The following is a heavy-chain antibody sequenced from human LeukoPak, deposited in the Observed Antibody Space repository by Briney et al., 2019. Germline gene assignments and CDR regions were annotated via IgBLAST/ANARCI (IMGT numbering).Heavy chain of an antibody. J-gene: IGHJ4*02. CDR1: GFTFSTYG. V-gene: IGHV3-15*01. CDR3: TTRLLTTNDY. CDR2: IKKKTEGGTT. Sequence: PGGSLRLSCAASGFTFSTYGLNWVRQAPGKGLEWLGRIKKKTEGGTTDYAAPVKGRFTISRDDSKNTLYLQMDSLNTEDTAVYYCTTRLLTTNDYWGQGTLVTVSS. D-gene: IGHD3-9*01.